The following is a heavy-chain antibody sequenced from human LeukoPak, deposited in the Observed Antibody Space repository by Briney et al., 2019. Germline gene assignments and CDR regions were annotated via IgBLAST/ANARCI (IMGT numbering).Heavy chain of an antibody. CDR3: ARGGIRYCSGGSCYHAFDI. Sequence: PGGSLRLSCAASGFTFSSYAMHWVRQAPGKGLEYVSAISSNGGSTYYANSVKGRFTISRDNSKNTLYLQMGSLRAEDMAVYYCARGGIRYCSGGSCYHAFDIWGQGTMVTVSS. D-gene: IGHD2-15*01. V-gene: IGHV3-64*01. J-gene: IGHJ3*02. CDR2: ISSNGGST. CDR1: GFTFSSYA.